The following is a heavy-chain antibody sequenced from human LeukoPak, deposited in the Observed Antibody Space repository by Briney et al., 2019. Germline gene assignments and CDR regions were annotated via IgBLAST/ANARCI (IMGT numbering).Heavy chain of an antibody. CDR2: IYYSGST. D-gene: IGHD6-13*01. J-gene: IGHJ4*02. Sequence: PSETLSLTCTVSGGSISSSSYYWGWIRQPPGKGLEWIGSIYYSGSTYYNPSLKSRVTISVDTSKNQFSLKLSSVTAADTAVYYCARGPPGYSSSWYEDYWGQGTLVTVSS. CDR1: GGSISSSSYY. CDR3: ARGPPGYSSSWYEDY. V-gene: IGHV4-39*07.